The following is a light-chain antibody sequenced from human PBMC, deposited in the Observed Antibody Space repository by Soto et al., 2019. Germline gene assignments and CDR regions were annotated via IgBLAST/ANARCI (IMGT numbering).Light chain of an antibody. Sequence: DIQMTQSPSSLSASVGDRVTITCRASQSITRYLNWYQQIPGKAPKLLIYAASSLQSGVPSRFSGSGSGTDFTLTISRLQPEDFATYSCQQSYSAPVTFGQGTKLEIK. V-gene: IGKV1-39*01. CDR1: QSITRY. J-gene: IGKJ2*01. CDR3: QQSYSAPVT. CDR2: AAS.